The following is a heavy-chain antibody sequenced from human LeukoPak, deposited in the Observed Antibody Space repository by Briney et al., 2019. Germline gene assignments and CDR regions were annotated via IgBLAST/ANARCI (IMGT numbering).Heavy chain of an antibody. J-gene: IGHJ5*02. CDR3: ARLHDSVYDWIDP. V-gene: IGHV3-74*01. D-gene: IGHD5/OR15-5a*01. CDR1: GFTFSTYW. Sequence: GGSLRLSCAASGFTFSTYWMHWVRQAPGKGLVWVSRINTDGSTTNYADSVKGRFTISRDNAKNTLYLQMSSLRAEDTALYYCARLHDSVYDWIDPWGQGTLVTVSS. CDR2: INTDGSTT.